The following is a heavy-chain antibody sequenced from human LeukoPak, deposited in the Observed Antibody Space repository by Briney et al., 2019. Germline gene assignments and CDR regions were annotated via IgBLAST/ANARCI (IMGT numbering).Heavy chain of an antibody. CDR2: IYTSGST. V-gene: IGHV4-4*07. D-gene: IGHD6-19*01. Sequence: SETLSLTCTVSGGSISSYYWSWIRQPAGKGLEWIGRIYTSGSTNYNPSLKSRVTISVDKSKNQFSLKLSSVTAADTAVYYCARVRRGKAVAGTLQNWFDPWGQGTLVTVSS. J-gene: IGHJ5*02. CDR3: ARVRRGKAVAGTLQNWFDP. CDR1: GGSISSYY.